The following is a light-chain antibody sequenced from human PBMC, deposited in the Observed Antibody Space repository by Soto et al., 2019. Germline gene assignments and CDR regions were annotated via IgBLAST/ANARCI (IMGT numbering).Light chain of an antibody. CDR2: AAS. Sequence: DLQMTQSPSSLFASVGDRVTITCRASQSIRNYLNWYQQKPGKAPKLLIYAASSLQRGVPSRFSGSGSETDFTLTISSLQPEDFATFYCQQSYSTPLTFGGGTKVEFK. V-gene: IGKV1-39*01. CDR3: QQSYSTPLT. CDR1: QSIRNY. J-gene: IGKJ4*01.